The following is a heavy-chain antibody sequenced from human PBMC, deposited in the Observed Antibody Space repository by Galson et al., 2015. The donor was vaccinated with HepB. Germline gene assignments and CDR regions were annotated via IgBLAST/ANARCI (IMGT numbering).Heavy chain of an antibody. CDR3: ARYSGTYQDAFDI. V-gene: IGHV1-3*01. CDR2: IDGNGKT. Sequence: SVKVSCKASGYTFTSYTLHWVRQAPGQGLEWMGWIDGNGKTKYSQRFQGRVTITRDTSASTAYMDLSSLRSEDTAVYFCARYSGTYQDAFDIWGQGTMVTVFS. J-gene: IGHJ3*02. D-gene: IGHD1-26*01. CDR1: GYTFTSYT.